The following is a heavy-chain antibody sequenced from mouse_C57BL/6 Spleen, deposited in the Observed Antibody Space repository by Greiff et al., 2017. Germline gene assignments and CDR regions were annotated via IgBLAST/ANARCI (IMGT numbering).Heavy chain of an antibody. D-gene: IGHD2-1*01. V-gene: IGHV5-4*03. CDR1: GFTFSSYA. Sequence: EVKLVESGGGLVKPGGSLKLSCAASGFTFSSYAMSWVRQTPEKRLEWVTTISDGGSYTSYPDNVKGRFTISRDNAKNNLYLQMSHLKSEDTAMYYCARVYYGNLFDYWGQGTTLTVSS. CDR2: ISDGGSYT. CDR3: ARVYYGNLFDY. J-gene: IGHJ2*01.